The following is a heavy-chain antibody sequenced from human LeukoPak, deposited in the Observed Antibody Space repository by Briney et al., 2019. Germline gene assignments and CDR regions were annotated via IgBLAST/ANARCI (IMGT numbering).Heavy chain of an antibody. D-gene: IGHD3-10*01. CDR3: ARDFRGVRVFDY. Sequence: KSGGSLRLSCAASGFTFSSYSMNWVRQAPGKGLEWVSSISSSSYIYYADSVKGRFTISRDNAKNSLYLQMNSLRAEDTAVYYCARDFRGVRVFDYWGQGPLVTVPS. V-gene: IGHV3-21*01. J-gene: IGHJ4*02. CDR2: ISSSSYI. CDR1: GFTFSSYS.